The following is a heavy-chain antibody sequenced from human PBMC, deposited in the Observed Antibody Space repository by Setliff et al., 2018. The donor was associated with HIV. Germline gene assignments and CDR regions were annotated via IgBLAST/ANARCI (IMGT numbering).Heavy chain of an antibody. D-gene: IGHD3-3*01. CDR3: ARIFGDQGYYYGMDV. V-gene: IGHV4-39*01. CDR2: IYHTGST. J-gene: IGHJ6*02. Sequence: SETLSLTCTVSGGSINSTSYYWGWIRQPPGNGLEWIGCIYHTGSTYYKPSLKSRVTISVDTSKNQFSLKLSSVTATDTALYYCARIFGDQGYYYGMDVWGQGTTVTVSS. CDR1: GGSINSTSYY.